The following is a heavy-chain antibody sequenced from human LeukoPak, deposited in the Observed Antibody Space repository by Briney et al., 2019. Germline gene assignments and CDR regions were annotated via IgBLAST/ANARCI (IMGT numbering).Heavy chain of an antibody. CDR3: ARDRGDPDYYFDQ. V-gene: IGHV3-33*01. CDR1: GFTFGSYG. J-gene: IGHJ4*02. D-gene: IGHD7-27*01. Sequence: GRSLRLSCAASGFTFGSYGIHWVRQAPGKGLEWVAVVWYDGSEKYYADSVKGRFTISRDNSKNTLYLQMNSLRAEDTAIYYCARDRGDPDYYFDQWGQGTLVTVSS. CDR2: VWYDGSEK.